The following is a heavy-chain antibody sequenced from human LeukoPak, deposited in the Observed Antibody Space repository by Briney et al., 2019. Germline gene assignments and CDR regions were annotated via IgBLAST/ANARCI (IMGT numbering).Heavy chain of an antibody. Sequence: ASVKVSCKTSGYTFTGYYIHWVRQAPGQGLEWMGWINPISGGTNYAQKFQDRVTMTRATSISTAYMGLSRLRSDDTAIYYCARDREHYFDYWGQGTLVTVSS. J-gene: IGHJ4*02. CDR2: INPISGGT. CDR3: ARDREHYFDY. V-gene: IGHV1-2*02. CDR1: GYTFTGYY. D-gene: IGHD1-26*01.